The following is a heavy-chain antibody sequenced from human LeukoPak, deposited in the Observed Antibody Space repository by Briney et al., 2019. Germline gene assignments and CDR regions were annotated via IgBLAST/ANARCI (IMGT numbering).Heavy chain of an antibody. V-gene: IGHV3-48*04. Sequence: GGSLRLSCAASGFTFSTYSMNWVRQAPGKGLEWVSYISSSGSTIYCADSVKGRFTISRDNAKNSLYLQINSLRAEDTAVYYCARDLGSGSGVDYWGQGTLVTVSS. CDR2: ISSSGSTI. CDR3: ARDLGSGSGVDY. CDR1: GFTFSTYS. D-gene: IGHD3-10*01. J-gene: IGHJ4*02.